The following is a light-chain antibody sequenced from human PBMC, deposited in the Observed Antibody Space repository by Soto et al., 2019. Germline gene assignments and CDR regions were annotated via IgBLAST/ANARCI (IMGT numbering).Light chain of an antibody. CDR3: QQSGRP. Sequence: IVLTPSPGTLSLSPVERTTLSCRASQSVSSNYVAWYQQKPGQTPRLLIHGASSRATGIPDRFSGSGSGTDFTLTISRLEPEDSAVYYCQQSGRPFGQGTKV. J-gene: IGKJ1*01. CDR2: GAS. CDR1: QSVSSNY. V-gene: IGKV3-20*01.